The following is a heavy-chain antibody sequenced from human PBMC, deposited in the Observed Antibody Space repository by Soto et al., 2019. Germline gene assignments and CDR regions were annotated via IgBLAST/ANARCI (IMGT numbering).Heavy chain of an antibody. V-gene: IGHV3-48*02. Sequence: PGGSLRLSCAASGLTFSTYSMNWVRQAPGKGLEWVPYISNTGGTIYYADSVKGRFTISRDNAKDSLYLQMNSLRDEDTAVYYCAKNPPYGDYGNYYFDYWGQGTLVTVSS. CDR3: AKNPPYGDYGNYYFDY. D-gene: IGHD4-17*01. J-gene: IGHJ4*02. CDR2: ISNTGGTI. CDR1: GLTFSTYS.